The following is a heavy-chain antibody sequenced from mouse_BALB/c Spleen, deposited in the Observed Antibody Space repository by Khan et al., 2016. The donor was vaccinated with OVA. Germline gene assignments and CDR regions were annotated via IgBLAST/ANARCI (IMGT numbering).Heavy chain of an antibody. CDR3: ERGYEFFPY. CDR2: VNPNNGDT. CDR1: GYSFTVYY. D-gene: IGHD2-12*01. J-gene: IGHJ3*01. Sequence: MQLEESGPDLVKPGASVKISCKASGYSFTVYYMTWVKQSHGKSPEWIGHVNPNNGDTNYNQNFKGKAILTVDKSSNKAYMELRSLTSEDSAVFYYERGYEFFPYWGQGTLVTVSA. V-gene: IGHV1-26*01.